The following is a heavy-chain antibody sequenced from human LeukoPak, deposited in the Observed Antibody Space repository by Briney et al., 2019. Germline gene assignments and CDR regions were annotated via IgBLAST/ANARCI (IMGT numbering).Heavy chain of an antibody. J-gene: IGHJ4*02. D-gene: IGHD4-17*01. CDR3: ARGDIYGDYVW. V-gene: IGHV1-2*02. Sequence: ASVKVSCKASGYTFTDYYLHWVRQAPGQGLKWMGWINPYSGGTKYTQKFQGRVTMTRDTSISTAYMDLNRLTFDDTAFYYCARGDIYGDYVWWGQGTLVTVSS. CDR1: GYTFTDYY. CDR2: INPYSGGT.